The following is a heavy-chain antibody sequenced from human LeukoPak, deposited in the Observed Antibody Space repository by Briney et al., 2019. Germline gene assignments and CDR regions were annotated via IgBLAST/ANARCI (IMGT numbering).Heavy chain of an antibody. CDR3: ARDLGGYNYGYSLDY. Sequence: SETLSLTCTVSGGSISSYYWTWIRQPPGKGLEWIGYIYNSRSTNYNPSLRSRVTISVDTSKNQFSLMLNSVTAADTAVYYCARDLGGYNYGYSLDYWGQGTLVSVSS. D-gene: IGHD5-18*01. CDR2: IYNSRST. V-gene: IGHV4-59*12. J-gene: IGHJ4*02. CDR1: GGSISSYY.